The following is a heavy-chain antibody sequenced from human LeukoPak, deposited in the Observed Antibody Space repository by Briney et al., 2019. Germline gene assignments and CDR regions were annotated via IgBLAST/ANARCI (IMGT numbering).Heavy chain of an antibody. J-gene: IGHJ6*03. V-gene: IGHV4-59*10. CDR3: ARVFESMGLDYYYYYMDV. Sequence: GSLRLSCAASGFTFSSYWMSWVRQAPGKGLEWIGRIYTSGSTNYNPSLKSRVTMSVDTSKNQFSLKLSSVTAADTAVYYCARVFESMGLDYYYYYMDVWGKGTTVTVSS. CDR1: GFTFSSYW. CDR2: IYTSGST.